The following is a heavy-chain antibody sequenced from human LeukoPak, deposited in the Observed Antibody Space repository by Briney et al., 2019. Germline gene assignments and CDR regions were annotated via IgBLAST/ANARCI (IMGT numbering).Heavy chain of an antibody. CDR2: ISWNSGSI. Sequence: PGGSLRLSCAASGFTFSNYGMHWVRQAPGKGLEWVSGISWNSGSIGYADSVKGRFTISRDNAKNSLYLQMNSLRAEDTALYYCAKVYGSGSFQRGDAFDIWGQGTMVTVSS. CDR1: GFTFSNYG. CDR3: AKVYGSGSFQRGDAFDI. J-gene: IGHJ3*02. V-gene: IGHV3-9*01. D-gene: IGHD3-10*01.